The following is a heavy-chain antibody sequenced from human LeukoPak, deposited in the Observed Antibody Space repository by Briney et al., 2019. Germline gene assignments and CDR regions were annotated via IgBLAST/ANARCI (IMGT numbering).Heavy chain of an antibody. CDR3: AKDPNGDYIGAFDP. D-gene: IGHD4-17*01. Sequence: PGGSLRLSCAASGFTFSSFAMTWVRQAPGKGLEWVSSITGSHGRTYTTDSVKGRFTISRDNSQNTLYPQMNSLRAEDTAVYYCAKDPNGDYIGAFDPWGQGTLVTVSS. V-gene: IGHV3-23*01. J-gene: IGHJ5*02. CDR1: GFTFSSFA. CDR2: ITGSHGRT.